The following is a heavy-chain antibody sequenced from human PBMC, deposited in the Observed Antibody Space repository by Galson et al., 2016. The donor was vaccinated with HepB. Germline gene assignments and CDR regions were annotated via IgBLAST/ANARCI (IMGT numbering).Heavy chain of an antibody. Sequence: SVKVSCKASGGTFSSHVFNWVRQARGQGLEWMGGIIPVFGTTHYAHNFHGRVTFTADKSTSTAYMELSSLRSEDTAVYYCGRSFGELLTLNWIDPWGQGTLVTVSS. CDR2: IIPVFGTT. J-gene: IGHJ5*02. CDR1: GGTFSSHV. CDR3: GRSFGELLTLNWIDP. V-gene: IGHV1-69*06. D-gene: IGHD3-10*01.